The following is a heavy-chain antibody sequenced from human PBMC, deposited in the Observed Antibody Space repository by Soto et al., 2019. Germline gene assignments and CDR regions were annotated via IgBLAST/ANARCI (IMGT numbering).Heavy chain of an antibody. Sequence: QVQLVQSGAEVKKPGSSVKVSCKASGGTFSSYTISWVRQAPGQGLERMGRIIPILGIANYAQKFQGRVTITADKSTSTAYMELSSLRSEDTAVYYCASLSLAAAGNDYWGQGTLVTVSS. J-gene: IGHJ4*02. CDR2: IIPILGIA. CDR3: ASLSLAAAGNDY. V-gene: IGHV1-69*02. CDR1: GGTFSSYT. D-gene: IGHD6-13*01.